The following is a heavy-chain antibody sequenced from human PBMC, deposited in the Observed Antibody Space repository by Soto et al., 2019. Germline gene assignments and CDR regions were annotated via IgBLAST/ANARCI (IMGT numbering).Heavy chain of an antibody. CDR1: GFTFSSSW. CDR3: TCLPMPRGPCDL. CDR2: INSDGSTT. D-gene: IGHD3-10*01. J-gene: IGHJ4*02. Sequence: EVQLVESGGGLVQPGGSLRLSCAASGFTFSSSWMHWVRQVPGKGLVWVSRINSDGSTTQYADSVRGRFTISRDNAKNTLFLEVTSLTIEATAVYFCTCLPMPRGPCDLWGQGTLVTVSS. V-gene: IGHV3-74*03.